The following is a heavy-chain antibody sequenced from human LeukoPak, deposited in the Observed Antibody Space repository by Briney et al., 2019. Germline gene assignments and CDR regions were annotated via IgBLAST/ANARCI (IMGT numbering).Heavy chain of an antibody. CDR2: ISSSGSTI. CDR3: ANSLWFGELYFDY. Sequence: GGSLRLSCAASGFTFSSYEMNWVRQAPGKGLEWVSYISSSGSTIYYADSVKGRFTISRDNAKSSLYLQMNSLRAEDTAVYYCANSLWFGELYFDYWGQGTLVTVSS. J-gene: IGHJ4*02. CDR1: GFTFSSYE. D-gene: IGHD3-10*01. V-gene: IGHV3-48*03.